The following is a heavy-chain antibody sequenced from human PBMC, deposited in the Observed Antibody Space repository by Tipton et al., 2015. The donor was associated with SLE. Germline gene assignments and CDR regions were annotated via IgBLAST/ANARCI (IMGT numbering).Heavy chain of an antibody. CDR3: ARIIAGHGDAFDV. J-gene: IGHJ3*01. CDR2: IYTSGST. CDR1: GDSIRSYS. V-gene: IGHV4-4*07. Sequence: TLSLTCTVSGDSIRSYSWNWIRQPAGKRLEWIGRIYTSGSTIYNPSLDSRVTMSLDTSQSQVSLTLRSVTAADTAVYFCARIIAGHGDAFDVWGQGTMVTVSS.